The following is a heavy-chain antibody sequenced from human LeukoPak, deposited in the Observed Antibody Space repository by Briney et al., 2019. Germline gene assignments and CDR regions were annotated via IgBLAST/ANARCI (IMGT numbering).Heavy chain of an antibody. J-gene: IGHJ4*02. D-gene: IGHD6-19*01. Sequence: GGSLRLSCAASGFTFSSYSMNWARQAPGKGLEWVSSISSSSSYIYYADSVKGRFTISRDNAKNSLYLQMNSLRAEDTAVYYCARDRGWRLFDYWGQGTLVTVSS. CDR2: ISSSSSYI. CDR3: ARDRGWRLFDY. V-gene: IGHV3-21*01. CDR1: GFTFSSYS.